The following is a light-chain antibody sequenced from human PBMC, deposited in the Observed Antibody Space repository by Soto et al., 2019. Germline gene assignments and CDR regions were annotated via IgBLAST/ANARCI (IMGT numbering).Light chain of an antibody. CDR2: AAS. J-gene: IGKJ1*01. CDR1: QSVDRA. CDR3: QQYKHWRT. Sequence: VVMTQSPVTLSVSPGESVTLSCRASQSVDRALAWYQQKPGQGLRLLIYAASTRASGVPDRFSGSGSGTEFTLTIGSLQSEDFAVYYCQQYKHWRTFGQGAKVEIK. V-gene: IGKV3-15*01.